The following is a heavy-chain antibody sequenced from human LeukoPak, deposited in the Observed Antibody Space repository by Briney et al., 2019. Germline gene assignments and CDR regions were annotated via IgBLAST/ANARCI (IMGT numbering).Heavy chain of an antibody. J-gene: IGHJ3*02. Sequence: KPSETLSLPCPVSGGSISSYYWNWIRQPPGKGLEWIGYIYYSGSTNYNPSLKSRVTISVDTSKNQFSLKLSSVTAADTAVYYCAGRLWRRDGYNLSAFDIWGQGTMVTVSS. V-gene: IGHV4-59*01. CDR2: IYYSGST. D-gene: IGHD5-24*01. CDR1: GGSISSYY. CDR3: AGRLWRRDGYNLSAFDI.